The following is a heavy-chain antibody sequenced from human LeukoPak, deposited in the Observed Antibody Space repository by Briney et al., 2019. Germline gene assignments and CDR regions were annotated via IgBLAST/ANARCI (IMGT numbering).Heavy chain of an antibody. V-gene: IGHV3-21*01. CDR2: ISTSSSYI. CDR1: GFTFSRYG. D-gene: IGHD2-21*02. CDR3: ARSTARARSNWFDP. J-gene: IGHJ5*02. Sequence: PGGSLRLSCAASGFTFSRYGMNWVRQAPGKGLEWVSSISTSSSYIYYADSMKGRFTISRDNAKNSLYLQMNSLRAEDTAVYYCARSTARARSNWFDPWGQGTLVTVSS.